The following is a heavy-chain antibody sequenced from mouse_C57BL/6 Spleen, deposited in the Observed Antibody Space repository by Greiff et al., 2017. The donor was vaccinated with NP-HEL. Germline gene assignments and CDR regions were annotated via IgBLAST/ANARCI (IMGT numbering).Heavy chain of an antibody. CDR3: ARCGVTVAFDY. D-gene: IGHD2-1*01. J-gene: IGHJ2*01. V-gene: IGHV1-81*01. CDR1: GYTFTSYG. Sequence: VQLQQSGAELARPGASVKLSCKASGYTFTSYGISWVKQRTGQGLEWIGEIYPRSGNTYYNEKFKGKATLTADKSSSTAYMELRSLTSEDAAVYFCARCGVTVAFDYWGQGTTLTVSS. CDR2: IYPRSGNT.